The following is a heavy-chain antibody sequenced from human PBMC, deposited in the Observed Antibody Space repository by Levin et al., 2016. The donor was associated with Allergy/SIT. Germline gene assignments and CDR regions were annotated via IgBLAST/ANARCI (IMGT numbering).Heavy chain of an antibody. Sequence: ETLSLTCAASGFTFSSYWMHWVRQAPGKGLVWVSRINNDGSTTNYADSVKGRFTISRDNAKNTLYLEMNSLRAEDTAVYYCARVQWLGLRYFDLWGRGTLVTVSS. J-gene: IGHJ2*01. CDR1: GFTFSSYW. CDR3: ARVQWLGLRYFDL. CDR2: INNDGSTT. V-gene: IGHV3-74*01. D-gene: IGHD6-19*01.